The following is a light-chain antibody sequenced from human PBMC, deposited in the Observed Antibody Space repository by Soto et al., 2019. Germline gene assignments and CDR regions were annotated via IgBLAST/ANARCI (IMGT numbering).Light chain of an antibody. CDR1: SSDVGGYNY. CDR2: DVS. V-gene: IGLV2-11*01. CDR3: CSYAGSYTPRV. J-gene: IGLJ1*01. Sequence: QSALTQPRSVSGSPGQSVTISCTGTSSDVGGYNYVSWYQQHPGKAPKLMIYDVSKRPSGVPDRFSGSKSGNTASLTISGLQAEDEADYYCCSYAGSYTPRVFATGTKVTVL.